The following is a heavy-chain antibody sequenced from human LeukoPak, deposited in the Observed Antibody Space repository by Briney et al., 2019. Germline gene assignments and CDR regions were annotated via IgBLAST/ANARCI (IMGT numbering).Heavy chain of an antibody. V-gene: IGHV1-8*01. Sequence: ASVKVSCKASGYTFSSYDINWVRQATGQGLEWMGWMNPNSGNTGYAQKFQGRVSMTSNTSISKAYMELSSLRSEDTAVYYCTRGLRREQQLLRAFDDWGQGTLVTVSS. J-gene: IGHJ4*02. CDR1: GYTFSSYD. D-gene: IGHD6-13*01. CDR3: TRGLRREQQLLRAFDD. CDR2: MNPNSGNT.